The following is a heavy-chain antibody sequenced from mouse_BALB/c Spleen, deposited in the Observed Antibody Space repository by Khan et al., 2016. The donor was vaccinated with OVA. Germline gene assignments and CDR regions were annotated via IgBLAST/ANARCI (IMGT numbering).Heavy chain of an antibody. Sequence: EVELVESGGGLVKPGGSLKLSCAGTAFDFSYYDMSWVRQTPERRLEWVAYISSGGGGTSYPDTVKGRFTISRDNAKNTLYLLMNRLKSEDTAIYYRTRGYYYFDYWGQGTTLTVSA. CDR1: AFDFSYYD. CDR3: TRGYYYFDY. V-gene: IGHV5-12-1*01. J-gene: IGHJ2*01. D-gene: IGHD2-3*01. CDR2: ISSGGGGT.